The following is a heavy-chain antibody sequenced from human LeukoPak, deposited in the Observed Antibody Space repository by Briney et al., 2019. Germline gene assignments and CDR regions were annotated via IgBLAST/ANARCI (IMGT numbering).Heavy chain of an antibody. V-gene: IGHV3-30*02. CDR3: AKGDATVNLLPAANWLVD. D-gene: IGHD2-2*01. J-gene: IGHJ4*02. Sequence: QSGGSLRLSCAASGFTFSSYGMHWVRQAPGKGLEWVAYIRYDGSNKYYADSVKGRFTISRDSSKSTVYVQMNSLRDEDTAVYYCAKGDATVNLLPAANWLVDWGEGALVTVSS. CDR1: GFTFSSYG. CDR2: IRYDGSNK.